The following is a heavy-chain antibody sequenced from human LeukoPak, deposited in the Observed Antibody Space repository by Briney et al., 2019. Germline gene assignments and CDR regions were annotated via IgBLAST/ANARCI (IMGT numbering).Heavy chain of an antibody. CDR1: SGSIGTYY. CDR3: ASDYCSGGSCYSDYAFDI. Sequence: PSETLSLTCTVSSGSIGTYYWSWIRQSPGKGLEWIGYIYYSGSTNYNPSLKSRVTISVDTSKNQFSPKLSSVTAADTAVYYCASDYCSGGSCYSDYAFDIWGQGTMVTVSS. CDR2: IYYSGST. V-gene: IGHV4-59*01. D-gene: IGHD2-15*01. J-gene: IGHJ3*02.